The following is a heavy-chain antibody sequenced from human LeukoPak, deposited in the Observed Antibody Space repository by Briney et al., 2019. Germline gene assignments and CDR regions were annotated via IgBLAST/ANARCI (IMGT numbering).Heavy chain of an antibody. V-gene: IGHV3-53*01. Sequence: AGGSLRLSCAASGFTFTSYSMNWVRQAPGRGLEWVSVIYSGGSTYYADSVKGRFTISRDNSKNTLYLQMNSLRAEDTAVYYCARDQHDILTGYSSFYWGQGTLVTVSS. D-gene: IGHD3-9*01. CDR3: ARDQHDILTGYSSFY. CDR1: GFTFTSYS. CDR2: IYSGGST. J-gene: IGHJ4*02.